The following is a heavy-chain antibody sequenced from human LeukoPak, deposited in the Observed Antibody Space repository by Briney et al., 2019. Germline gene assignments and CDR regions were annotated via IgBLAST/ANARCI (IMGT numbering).Heavy chain of an antibody. CDR1: GFTFSSYA. CDR2: ISYDGSNK. Sequence: PGGSLRLSCAASGFTFSSYAMHWVRQAPGKGLEWVAVISYDGSNKYYADSVKGRFTISRDNAKNSLYLQMNSLRAEDTAVYYCAREAGLALYYYYGMDVWGQGTTVTVSS. CDR3: AREAGLALYYYYGMDV. V-gene: IGHV3-30*04. D-gene: IGHD3-10*01. J-gene: IGHJ6*02.